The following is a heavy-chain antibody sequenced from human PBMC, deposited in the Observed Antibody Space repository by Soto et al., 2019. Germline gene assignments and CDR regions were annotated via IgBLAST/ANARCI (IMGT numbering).Heavy chain of an antibody. CDR2: TYYRSKWYN. Sequence: SQTLSLTCAISGDSVSSNSAAWNWIRQSPSRGLEWLGRTYYRSKWYNDYAVSVKSRITINPDTSKNQFSLQLNSVTPEDTAVYYCARGYFNYYDSSGYYYGYYYFDYWGQGTLVTVSS. J-gene: IGHJ4*02. V-gene: IGHV6-1*01. CDR3: ARGYFNYYDSSGYYYGYYYFDY. D-gene: IGHD3-22*01. CDR1: GDSVSSNSAA.